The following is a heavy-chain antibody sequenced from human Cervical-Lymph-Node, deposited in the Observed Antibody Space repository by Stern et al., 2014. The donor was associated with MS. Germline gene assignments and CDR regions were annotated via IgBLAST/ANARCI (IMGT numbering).Heavy chain of an antibody. J-gene: IGHJ6*02. CDR2: INPNGGGT. D-gene: IGHD2-2*01. V-gene: IGHV1-46*01. CDR3: VRDREYCRSTSCYVYGMDV. Sequence: QVQLVQSGAEVKKPGASGKVSCKASGYTFTPYQIHWVRQAPGQGLDWMGTINPNGGGTAYAQKFKGRVSMTRDTSTSTVYMDLSSLTSEDAGVYYCVRDREYCRSTSCYVYGMDVWGQGTAVTVSS. CDR1: GYTFTPYQ.